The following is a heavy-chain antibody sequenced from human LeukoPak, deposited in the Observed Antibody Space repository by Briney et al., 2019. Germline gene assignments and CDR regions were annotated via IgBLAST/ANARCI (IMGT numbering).Heavy chain of an antibody. CDR1: GYTFTSYG. V-gene: IGHV1-18*01. J-gene: IGHJ6*03. D-gene: IGHD2-15*01. Sequence: ASVKVSFKASGYTFTSYGISWVRQAPGQGLEWMGWISAYNGNTNYAQKLQGRVTMTTDTSTSTAYMELRSLRSADTAVYYCARAWSQSDSFNPSYYYYYYMDVWGKGTTVTVSS. CDR3: ARAWSQSDSFNPSYYYYYYMDV. CDR2: ISAYNGNT.